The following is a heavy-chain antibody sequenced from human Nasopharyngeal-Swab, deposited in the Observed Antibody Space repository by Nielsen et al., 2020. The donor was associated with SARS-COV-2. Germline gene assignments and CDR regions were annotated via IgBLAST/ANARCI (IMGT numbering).Heavy chain of an antibody. CDR1: GFTFSSYA. CDR3: AKVRGVIPVDV. D-gene: IGHD3-10*01. Sequence: GESLKISCAASGFTFSSYAMSWVRQAPGKGLEWVSAISGSGGSTYYADSVKGRFTISRDNSKNTLYPQMNSLRAEDTAVYYCAKVRGVIPVDVWGQGTTVTVSS. CDR2: ISGSGGST. J-gene: IGHJ6*02. V-gene: IGHV3-23*01.